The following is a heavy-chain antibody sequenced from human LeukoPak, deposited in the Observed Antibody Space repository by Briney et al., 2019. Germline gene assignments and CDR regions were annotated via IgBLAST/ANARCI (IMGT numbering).Heavy chain of an antibody. Sequence: SETLSLTCTVSGGSISSYYWSWIRQPPGKGLEWIGCIYYSGSTNYSPSLKSRVTISVDTSKNQFSLRLSSVTAADTAVYYCARHEGICSSTSCGNWFDPWGQGTLVTVSS. CDR1: GGSISSYY. CDR3: ARHEGICSSTSCGNWFDP. CDR2: IYYSGST. V-gene: IGHV4-59*08. D-gene: IGHD2-2*01. J-gene: IGHJ5*02.